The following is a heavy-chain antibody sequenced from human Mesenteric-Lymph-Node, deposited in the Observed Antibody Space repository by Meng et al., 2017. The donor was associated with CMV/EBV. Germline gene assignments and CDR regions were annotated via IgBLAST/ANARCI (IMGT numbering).Heavy chain of an antibody. V-gene: IGHV4-61*01. Sequence: SVSSGSCYWSWIRQPPRKGLEWIGYIYYSGSTNYNPSLKSRVTISVDTSKNQFSLKLSSVTAADTAVYYCARGFSPRGAVEPPLDYWGQGTLVTVSS. J-gene: IGHJ4*02. CDR2: IYYSGST. CDR1: SVSSGSCY. CDR3: ARGFSPRGAVEPPLDY. D-gene: IGHD3-10*01.